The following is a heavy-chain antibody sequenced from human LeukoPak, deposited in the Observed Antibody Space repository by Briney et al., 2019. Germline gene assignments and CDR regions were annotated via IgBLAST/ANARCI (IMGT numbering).Heavy chain of an antibody. D-gene: IGHD5-12*01. CDR3: ARAYKINDIVATTGDY. V-gene: IGHV3-21*01. CDR1: GFTFSSYS. CDR2: ISSSSSYI. J-gene: IGHJ4*02. Sequence: GGSLRLSCAASGFTFSSYSMNWVRQAPGKGLEWVSSISSSSSYIYYADSVKGRFTISRDNAKNSLYLQMNSLRAEDTAVYYCARAYKINDIVATTGDYWGQGSLVTVSS.